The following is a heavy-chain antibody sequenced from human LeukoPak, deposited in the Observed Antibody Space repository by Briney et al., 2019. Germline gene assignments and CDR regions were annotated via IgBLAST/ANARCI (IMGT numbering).Heavy chain of an antibody. CDR2: INHSGST. D-gene: IGHD2-2*01. V-gene: IGHV4-34*01. CDR1: GGSFSGYY. CDR3: ARIEGGCSSTSCYFE. Sequence: PSETLSLTCAVYGGSFSGYYWSWIRQPPGKGLEWIGEINHSGSTNYNPSLKSRVTISVDTSKNQFSLKLSSVTAADTAVYYCARIEGGCSSTSCYFEWGQGSLATVSS. J-gene: IGHJ4*02.